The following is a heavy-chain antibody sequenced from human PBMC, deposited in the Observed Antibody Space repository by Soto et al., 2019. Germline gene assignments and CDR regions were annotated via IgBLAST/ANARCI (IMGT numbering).Heavy chain of an antibody. CDR2: INHSGST. J-gene: IGHJ5*02. CDR1: GGSFSGYY. Sequence: QVRLQQWGTGLLKSSETLSLTCAVYGGSFSGYYWSWLRQPPGKGLEWIGEINHSGSTNYNPSLKSRVTISVDTSKNQLSLKVTSVTAADTAVYYCATANWSHHYFDPWGQGTLVTVSS. V-gene: IGHV4-34*01. D-gene: IGHD1-1*01. CDR3: ATANWSHHYFDP.